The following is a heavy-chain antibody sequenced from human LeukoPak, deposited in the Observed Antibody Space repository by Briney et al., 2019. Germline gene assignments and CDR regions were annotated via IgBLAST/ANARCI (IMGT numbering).Heavy chain of an antibody. CDR3: ARVIMVRGVIIEDYFDY. V-gene: IGHV1-69*05. Sequence: SVKVSCKASGGTFSSYAISLVRQAPGQGLEWMGGIIPIFGTANYAQKFQGRVTITTDESTSTAYMELSSLRSEDTAVYYCARVIMVRGVIIEDYFDYWGQGTLVTVSS. CDR1: GGTFSSYA. J-gene: IGHJ4*02. CDR2: IIPIFGTA. D-gene: IGHD3-10*01.